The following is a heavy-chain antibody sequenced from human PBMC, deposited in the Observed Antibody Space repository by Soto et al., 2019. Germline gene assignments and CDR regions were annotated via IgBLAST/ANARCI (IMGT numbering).Heavy chain of an antibody. CDR1: GFTFDDYT. V-gene: IGHV3-43*01. J-gene: IGHJ6*02. Sequence: GGSLRLSCAASGFTFDDYTMHWVRQAPGKGLEWVSLISWDGGSTYYADSVKGRFTISRDNSKNSLYLQMNSLRTEDTALYYCAKGVSSSWPTYYYYGVDVWGQGTTVTV. CDR2: ISWDGGST. D-gene: IGHD6-13*01. CDR3: AKGVSSSWPTYYYYGVDV.